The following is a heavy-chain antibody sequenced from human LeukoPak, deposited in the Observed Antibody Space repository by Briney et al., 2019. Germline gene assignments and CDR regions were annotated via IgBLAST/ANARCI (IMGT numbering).Heavy chain of an antibody. CDR2: IIPILGIA. Sequence: ASVKVSCKASGGTFSSYTISWVRQAPGHGLEWMGRIIPILGIANYAQKFQGRVTITADKSTSTAYMGLSSLRSEDTAVYYCARCSGQLSPSDPWGQGTPVTVSS. D-gene: IGHD2-15*01. V-gene: IGHV1-69*02. J-gene: IGHJ5*02. CDR3: ARCSGQLSPSDP. CDR1: GGTFSSYT.